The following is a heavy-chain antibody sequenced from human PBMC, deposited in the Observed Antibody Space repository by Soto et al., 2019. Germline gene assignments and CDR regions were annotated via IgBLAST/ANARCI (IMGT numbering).Heavy chain of an antibody. CDR1: GFTFSSYA. CDR2: ISGSGGST. V-gene: IGHV3-23*01. CDR3: AKDIRGDYVWRYFDY. J-gene: IGHJ4*02. Sequence: GGSLRLSCAASGFTFSSYAMSWVRQAPGKGLEWVSAISGSGGSTYYADSVKGRFTISRDNSKNTLYLQMNSLRAEDTAVYYCAKDIRGDYVWRYFDYWGQGTLVTVSS. D-gene: IGHD4-17*01.